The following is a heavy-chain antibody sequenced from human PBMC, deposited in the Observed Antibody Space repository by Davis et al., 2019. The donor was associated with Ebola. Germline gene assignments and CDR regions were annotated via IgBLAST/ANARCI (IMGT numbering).Heavy chain of an antibody. CDR1: GLTFKNYD. V-gene: IGHV3-23*01. CDR2: ISGSGDRT. Sequence: GGSLRLSCAASGLTFKNYDMTWVRQAPGKGLERVSVISGSGDRTYYADSVKGRFTISRDNSKNTLYLQMNSLRAEDTALYYCAKVRDDYWGQGTLVTVSS. CDR3: AKVRDDY. J-gene: IGHJ4*02.